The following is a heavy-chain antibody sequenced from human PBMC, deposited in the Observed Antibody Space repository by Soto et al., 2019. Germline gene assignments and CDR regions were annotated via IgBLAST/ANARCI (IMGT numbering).Heavy chain of an antibody. Sequence: KKWRASVKVSCKASGYTFTSYGISWVRQAPGQGLEWMGWISAYNGNTNYAQKLQGRVTMTTDTSTSTAYMELRSLRSDDTAVYYCARDGSDEWRRYGFDYWGQGTLVTVPS. CDR1: GYTFTSYG. CDR2: ISAYNGNT. D-gene: IGHD5-12*01. CDR3: ARDGSDEWRRYGFDY. J-gene: IGHJ4*02. V-gene: IGHV1-18*01.